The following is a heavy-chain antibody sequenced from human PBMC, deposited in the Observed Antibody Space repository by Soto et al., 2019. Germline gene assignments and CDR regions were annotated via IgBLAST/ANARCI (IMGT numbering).Heavy chain of an antibody. D-gene: IGHD2-8*02. J-gene: IGHJ4*02. CDR1: GFSLTTSGVG. V-gene: IGHV2-5*02. CDR3: ARILTATGGHFDS. CDR2: IFWDDDK. Sequence: SGPTLVNPTQTLTLTCSFSGFSLTTSGVGVGWVRQSPEKALEWLALIFWDDDKRYSPSLRSRLTIAKDTSKNQVVLTLTNVEPVDTATYYCARILTATGGHFDSWGQGALVTVSS.